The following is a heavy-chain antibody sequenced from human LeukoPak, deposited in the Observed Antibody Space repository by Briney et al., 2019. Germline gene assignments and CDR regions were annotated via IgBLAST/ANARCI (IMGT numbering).Heavy chain of an antibody. V-gene: IGHV1-24*01. CDR3: ATDPVGYCNANGCYSVDY. D-gene: IGHD2-15*01. Sequence: RVASVKVSCKVSGYTLTELSRHWVRQAPGKGLEWVGGFDPEHGETVYAQKFQGRLTMTEDTSTHTAYMELSSLRSDDTAVYYCATDPVGYCNANGCYSVDYWGQGTLVTVSS. J-gene: IGHJ4*02. CDR2: FDPEHGET. CDR1: GYTLTELS.